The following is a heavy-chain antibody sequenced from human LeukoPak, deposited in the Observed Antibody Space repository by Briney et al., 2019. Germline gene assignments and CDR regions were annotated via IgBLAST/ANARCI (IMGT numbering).Heavy chain of an antibody. CDR1: GGSISSSSYY. V-gene: IGHV4-39*02. D-gene: IGHD3-16*01. J-gene: IGHJ4*02. CDR2: IYYSGST. Sequence: SETLSLTCTVSGGSISSSSYYWGWIRQPPGKGLEWIGSIYYSGSTYYNPSLKSRVTISVDTSKNQFSLKLSSVTAADTAVYYCARDRMGEEFDYWGQGTLVTVSS. CDR3: ARDRMGEEFDY.